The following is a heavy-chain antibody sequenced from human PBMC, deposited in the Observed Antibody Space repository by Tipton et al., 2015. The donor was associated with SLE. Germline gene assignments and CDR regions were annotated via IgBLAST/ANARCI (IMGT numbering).Heavy chain of an antibody. J-gene: IGHJ4*02. D-gene: IGHD3-22*01. CDR2: IYYTGST. V-gene: IGHV4-39*01. CDR3: ATAEDDDTGYFDY. Sequence: TLSLTCTVSGGSISSSSYYWGWIRQPPGKGLEWIGSIYYTGSTYYNPSLKSRVTISVDTSKNQFSLKLSSVTAADTAVYYCATAEDDDTGYFDYWGQGTVDRVTS. CDR1: GGSISSSSYY.